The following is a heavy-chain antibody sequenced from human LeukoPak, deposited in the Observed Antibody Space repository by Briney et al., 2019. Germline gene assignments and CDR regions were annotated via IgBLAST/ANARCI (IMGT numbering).Heavy chain of an antibody. CDR3: ARELLSGDPSTGN. J-gene: IGHJ4*02. D-gene: IGHD7-27*01. CDR1: GGSISSSSYY. V-gene: IGHV4-39*07. CDR2: IYHSGST. Sequence: PSETLSLTCTVSGGSISSSSYYWDWIRQPPGKGLEWIGNIYHSGSTYYNPSLKSRVTISVDTSKNQFSLKLSSVTAADTAVYYCARELLSGDPSTGNWGQGTLVTVSS.